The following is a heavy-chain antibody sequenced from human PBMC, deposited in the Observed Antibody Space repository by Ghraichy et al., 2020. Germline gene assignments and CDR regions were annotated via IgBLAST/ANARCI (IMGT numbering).Heavy chain of an antibody. CDR3: ARARSRSTSVRDPFDI. CDR1: GDSVSSKSAA. J-gene: IGHJ3*02. CDR2: TYYRSRWYD. D-gene: IGHD6-6*01. V-gene: IGHV6-1*01. Sequence: TLSLTCVISGDSVSSKSAAWNWMRQSPSRGLEWLGRTYYRSRWYDDYAASVKSRITINPDTSKNQVSLQLESVIPEDTAIYYCARARSRSTSVRDPFDIWGQGTLVTVSS.